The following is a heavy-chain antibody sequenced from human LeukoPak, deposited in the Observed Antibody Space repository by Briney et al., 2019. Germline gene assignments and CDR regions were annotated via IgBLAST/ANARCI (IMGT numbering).Heavy chain of an antibody. J-gene: IGHJ6*02. CDR2: INSDGSST. Sequence: GGSLRLSCAASGFTFSSYWMHWVRQAPGKGLVWVSRINSDGSSTSYADSVKGRFTISRDNAKNTLYLQMNSLRAEDTAVYYCARMGPDTAMGLTYYYGMDVWGQGTTVTVSS. V-gene: IGHV3-74*01. CDR1: GFTFSSYW. CDR3: ARMGPDTAMGLTYYYGMDV. D-gene: IGHD5-18*01.